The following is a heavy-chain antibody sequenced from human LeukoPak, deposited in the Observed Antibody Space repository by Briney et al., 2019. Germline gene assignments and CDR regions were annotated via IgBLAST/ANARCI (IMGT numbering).Heavy chain of an antibody. V-gene: IGHV4-31*01. D-gene: IGHD5-12*01. J-gene: IGHJ3*02. CDR2: IYYSGST. CDR3: ARDHIVATIRAFDI. CDR1: GGSISSGGYY. Sequence: PSETLSLTCTVSGGSISSGGYYWSWIRQHPGKGLEWIGYIYYSGSTYYNPSLKSQVTISVDTSKNQFSLKLSSVTAADTAVYYCARDHIVATIRAFDIWGQGTMVTVSS.